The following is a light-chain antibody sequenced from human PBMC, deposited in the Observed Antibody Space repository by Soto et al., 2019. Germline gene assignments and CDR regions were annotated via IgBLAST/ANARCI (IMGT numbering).Light chain of an antibody. CDR3: SSSTTSGSLV. Sequence: QSVLTQPASVSGSPGQSITISCTGTSSDAGGNDYVSWYQHHAGKGPKLLIYDVSTRPSGVSNRFSGSKSGNTASLTISGLQAEDEADFYCSSSTTSGSLVFGTGTKLTVL. CDR2: DVS. J-gene: IGLJ1*01. CDR1: SSDAGGNDY. V-gene: IGLV2-14*03.